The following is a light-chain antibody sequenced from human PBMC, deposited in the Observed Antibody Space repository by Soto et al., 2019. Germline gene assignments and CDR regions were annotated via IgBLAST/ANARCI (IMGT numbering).Light chain of an antibody. V-gene: IGKV3-20*01. CDR3: QQYGTSPWT. CDR1: QSVSSGY. Sequence: IVLTQSPGTLYLSPGERATLSCRASQSVSSGYLAWYQQRPGQAPRLLIYGASTRATGIPDRFSGSGSGTDFTLTISRLEPEDFAVYYCQQYGTSPWTFGQGTKVDI. J-gene: IGKJ1*01. CDR2: GAS.